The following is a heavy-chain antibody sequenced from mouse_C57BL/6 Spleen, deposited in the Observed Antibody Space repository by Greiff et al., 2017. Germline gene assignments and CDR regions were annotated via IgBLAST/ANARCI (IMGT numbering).Heavy chain of an antibody. CDR1: GYSITSGYY. Sequence: DVKLQESGPGLVKPSQSLSLTCSVTGYSITSGYYWNWIRQFPGNKLEWMGYISYDGSNNYNPSLKNRISITRDTSKNQFFLKLNSGTTEDTATYYCARDEDEYGRGAYAMDYWGQGTSVTVSS. CDR3: ARDEDEYGRGAYAMDY. V-gene: IGHV3-6*01. J-gene: IGHJ4*01. CDR2: ISYDGSN. D-gene: IGHD5-1*01.